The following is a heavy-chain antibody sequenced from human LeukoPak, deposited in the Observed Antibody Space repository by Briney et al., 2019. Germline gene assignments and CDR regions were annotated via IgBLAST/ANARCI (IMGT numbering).Heavy chain of an antibody. CDR1: GGSMSGYY. Sequence: SETLSLTCTVSGGSMSGYYWSWIRQPPGKELEWIGYIYYSGSTNYNPSLKSRVTISIDTSKNQFSLKLSSVTAADTAVYYCARTLGSNRRKNFDYWGQGTLVTVSS. D-gene: IGHD2/OR15-2a*01. J-gene: IGHJ4*02. CDR3: ARTLGSNRRKNFDY. V-gene: IGHV4-59*01. CDR2: IYYSGST.